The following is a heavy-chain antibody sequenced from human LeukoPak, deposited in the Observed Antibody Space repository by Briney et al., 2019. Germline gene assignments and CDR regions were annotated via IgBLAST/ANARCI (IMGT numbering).Heavy chain of an antibody. CDR1: GYSFTSYW. D-gene: IGHD6-13*01. CDR2: IYPGDSDT. J-gene: IGHJ4*02. V-gene: IGHV5-51*01. CDR3: ARHEAAAGEFPGPIGYFDY. Sequence: GESLKISCKGSGYSFTSYWIGWVRQMPGKGLEWMGIIYPGDSDTRYSPSFQGQVTISADKSISTAYLQWSSLKASDTAMYYRARHEAAAGEFPGPIGYFDYWGQGTLVTVSS.